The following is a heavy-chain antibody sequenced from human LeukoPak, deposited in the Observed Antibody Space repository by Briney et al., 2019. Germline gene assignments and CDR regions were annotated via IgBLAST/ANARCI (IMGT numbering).Heavy chain of an antibody. V-gene: IGHV1-3*01. CDR1: GYTFTSYA. Sequence: ASVTVSCTASGYTFTSYAMHWVRQAPGQRLEWMGWINAGNGNTKYSQKFQGRVTITRDTSASTAYMELSGLRSEDTAVYYCARDQVICSSTSCYRPFDPWGQGTLVTVSS. CDR2: INAGNGNT. D-gene: IGHD2-2*02. CDR3: ARDQVICSSTSCYRPFDP. J-gene: IGHJ5*02.